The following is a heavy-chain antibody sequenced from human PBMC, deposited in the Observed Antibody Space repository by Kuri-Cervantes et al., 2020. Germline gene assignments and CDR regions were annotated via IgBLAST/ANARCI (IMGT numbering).Heavy chain of an antibody. J-gene: IGHJ5*02. CDR1: GFTFSSYS. Sequence: GESLKISCAASGFTFSSYSMNWVRQAPGKGLEWVAVISYDGSNKYYADSVKGRFTISRDNSKNTLYLQMNSLRAEDTAVYYCARDRDYVWGSYRSVPFDPWGQGTLVTVSS. CDR2: ISYDGSNK. CDR3: ARDRDYVWGSYRSVPFDP. D-gene: IGHD3-16*02. V-gene: IGHV3-30*03.